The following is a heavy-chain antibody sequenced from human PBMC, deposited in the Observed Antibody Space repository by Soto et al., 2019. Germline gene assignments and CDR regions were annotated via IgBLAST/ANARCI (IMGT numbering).Heavy chain of an antibody. V-gene: IGHV4-4*07. CDR3: ARGGQDFWSGPFDY. Sequence: CNLIRQPAGKGLEWLGRIDNSGSTNYNPSLKSRVTMSSDTSRSQFSLKLNSVTAADTAVYYCARGGQDFWSGPFDYWGQGALVTVSS. CDR2: IDNSGST. D-gene: IGHD3-3*01. J-gene: IGHJ4*02.